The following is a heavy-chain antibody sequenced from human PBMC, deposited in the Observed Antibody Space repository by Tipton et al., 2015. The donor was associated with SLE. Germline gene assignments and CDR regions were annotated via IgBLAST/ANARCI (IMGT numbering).Heavy chain of an antibody. J-gene: IGHJ4*02. D-gene: IGHD6-13*01. CDR3: AGDDSTNFDY. CDR2: IYYSGST. V-gene: IGHV4-59*11. Sequence: TLSLTCTVSGGSISSHYWSWIRQPPGKGLEWIGYIYYSGSTNYNPSLKSRVTISVDTSKNQFSLKLSSVTAADTAVYYCAGDDSTNFDYWGQGTLVTVSS. CDR1: GGSISSHY.